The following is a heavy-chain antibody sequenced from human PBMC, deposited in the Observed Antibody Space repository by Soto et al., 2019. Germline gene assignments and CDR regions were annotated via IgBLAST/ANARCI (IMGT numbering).Heavy chain of an antibody. CDR3: ARPPTVVTGDFDY. Sequence: QVQLVESGGGVVQPGRSLRLSCAASGFTFSSYAMHWVRQAPGKGLEWVAVISYDGSNKYYADSVKGRFTISRDNSKNTLYLQMNSLRAEDTAVYYCARPPTVVTGDFDYVGQGTLVTVSS. CDR1: GFTFSSYA. V-gene: IGHV3-30-3*01. J-gene: IGHJ4*02. D-gene: IGHD7-27*01. CDR2: ISYDGSNK.